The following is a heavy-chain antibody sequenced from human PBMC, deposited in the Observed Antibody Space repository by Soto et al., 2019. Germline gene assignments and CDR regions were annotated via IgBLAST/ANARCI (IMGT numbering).Heavy chain of an antibody. CDR2: VNSDGSST. CDR1: GFSFSMYW. J-gene: IGHJ4*02. V-gene: IGHV3-74*01. Sequence: PGGSVRLSCVASGFSFSMYWMHWVRQAPGRGLVWVSRVNSDGSSTNYADSVKGRFTISRDNAKNTLYLQMNSLRAEDTAVYYCARDYYYDSALYFDNWGQGTLVTVSS. CDR3: ARDYYYDSALYFDN. D-gene: IGHD3-22*01.